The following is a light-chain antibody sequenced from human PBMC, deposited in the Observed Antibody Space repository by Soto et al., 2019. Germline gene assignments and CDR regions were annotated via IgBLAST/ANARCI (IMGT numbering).Light chain of an antibody. CDR1: RSLIYTDGNTY. CDR3: MQGTHWPYT. Sequence: EVVMTQSPLSLPVTLGQPASISCRASRSLIYTDGNTYLNWFHQRPGQSPRRLFSKVSNRDSRVPDRFSGSGSGTDFTLKISRVEAEDVGLYYCMQGTHWPYTFGQGTKLEIK. CDR2: KVS. J-gene: IGKJ2*01. V-gene: IGKV2-30*01.